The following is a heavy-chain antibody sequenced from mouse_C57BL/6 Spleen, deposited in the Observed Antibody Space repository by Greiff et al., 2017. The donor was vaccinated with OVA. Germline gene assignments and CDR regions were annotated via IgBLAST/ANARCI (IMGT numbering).Heavy chain of an antibody. CDR3: ARSGWYFDV. CDR1: GFTFSDYG. CDR2: ISSGSSTI. J-gene: IGHJ1*03. Sequence: DVMLVESGGGLVKPGGSLKLSCAASGFTFSDYGMHWVRQAPGKGLEWVAYISSGSSTIYYADTVKGRFTISSDNAKNTLFLQMTSLGSEDTAMYYCARSGWYFDVWGTGTTVTVAS. V-gene: IGHV5-17*01.